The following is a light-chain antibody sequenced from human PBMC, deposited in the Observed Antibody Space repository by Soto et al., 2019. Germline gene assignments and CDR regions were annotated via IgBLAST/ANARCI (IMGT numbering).Light chain of an antibody. CDR3: HQYYSTHT. J-gene: IGKJ2*01. CDR2: GAS. V-gene: IGKV3-15*01. CDR1: QSVSSN. Sequence: EIVMTQSPATLSVSPGERATLSCRASQSVSSNLAWYQQKPGQAPRLLIYGASTRATGIPARFSGSGSGTEFTLTISSLQAEDVAVYYCHQYYSTHTFGQGTKLEI.